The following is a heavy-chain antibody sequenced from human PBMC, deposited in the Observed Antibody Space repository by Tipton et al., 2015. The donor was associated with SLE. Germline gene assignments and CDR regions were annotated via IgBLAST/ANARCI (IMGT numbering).Heavy chain of an antibody. CDR3: AGTLDTTMGPFDC. CDR2: IHHSGST. CDR1: GGSIRSSNW. V-gene: IGHV4-4*02. Sequence: TLSLTCAVSGGSIRSSNWWSWVRQPPGKGLEWIGEIHHSGSTNSNPSLKSRVTISVDKSKNQFSLKLSSVTVADTAVYYCAGTLDTTMGPFDCWGQGTLVTVSS. D-gene: IGHD5-18*01. J-gene: IGHJ4*02.